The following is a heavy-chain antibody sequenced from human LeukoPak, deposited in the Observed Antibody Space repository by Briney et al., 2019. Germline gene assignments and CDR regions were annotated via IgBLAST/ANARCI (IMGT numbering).Heavy chain of an antibody. Sequence: GASVKVSCKASGYTFTSYDINWVRQATGQGLEWMGWMNPNSGNTGYAQKFQGRVTMTRNTSISTAYMELSSLRSEDTAVYYCARDLKRSSSWSYYYYGMDVWGQGTTVTVSS. J-gene: IGHJ6*02. CDR1: GYTFTSYD. CDR2: MNPNSGNT. CDR3: ARDLKRSSSWSYYYYGMDV. V-gene: IGHV1-8*01. D-gene: IGHD6-13*01.